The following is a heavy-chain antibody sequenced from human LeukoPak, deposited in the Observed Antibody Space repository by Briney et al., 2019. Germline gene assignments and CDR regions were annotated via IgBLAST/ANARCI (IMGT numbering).Heavy chain of an antibody. CDR3: ARGLGSSSWYALNY. V-gene: IGHV4-4*07. J-gene: IGHJ4*02. CDR2: IYTSGTT. Sequence: SETLSLTCTVSGGSISSYYWSWIRQPAGKGLEWIGRIYTSGTTNYIPSLKSRITISVDTSKNQFSLKLSSVTAADTAVYYCARGLGSSSWYALNYWGQGTLVTVSS. CDR1: GGSISSYY. D-gene: IGHD6-13*01.